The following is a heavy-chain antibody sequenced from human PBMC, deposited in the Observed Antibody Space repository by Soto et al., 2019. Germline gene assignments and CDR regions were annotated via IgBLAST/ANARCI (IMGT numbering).Heavy chain of an antibody. CDR2: ITSSSNTI. CDR3: AGLYDSSGYYYFDY. CDR1: GFTFSRYS. V-gene: IGHV3-48*02. Sequence: GGSLRLSCAASGFTFSRYSMNWVRQAPGKGLEWVSYITSSSNTIYYADSVKGRFTISRDNAKNSLYLQMISLRDEVTAVYYCAGLYDSSGYYYFDYWGQGTLVTVSS. D-gene: IGHD3-22*01. J-gene: IGHJ4*02.